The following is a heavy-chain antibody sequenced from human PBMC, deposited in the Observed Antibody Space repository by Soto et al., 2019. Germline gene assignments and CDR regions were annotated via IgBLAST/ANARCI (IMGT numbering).Heavy chain of an antibody. CDR3: ASLGRHG. V-gene: IGHV3-7*01. CDR1: GFSFSDSW. CDR2: INQYGSEK. D-gene: IGHD3-16*01. J-gene: IGHJ6*02. Sequence: GGSLRLCCAASGFSFSDSWMDWVRQAPGKGPEWVANINQYGSEKNYVDSVKGRFTISRDNAKNSLYLQMNSLRVEDTAVYYCASLGRHGWGQGTTVTVSS.